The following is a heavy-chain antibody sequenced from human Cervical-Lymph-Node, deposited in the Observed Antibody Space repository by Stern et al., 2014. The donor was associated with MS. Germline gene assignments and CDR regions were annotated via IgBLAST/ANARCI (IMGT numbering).Heavy chain of an antibody. Sequence: DQLVESGGGVVQPGKSLRLSCAASGFMFTAYVMHWVRQPPGKGLEWVSVISKDGSNQHYGDSVKGRFTVSRDNAKNTLYLDMNSLRADDTATYYCAKDRGVAGTAGEADQWGQGTLVTVSS. D-gene: IGHD6-19*01. CDR3: AKDRGVAGTAGEADQ. CDR2: ISKDGSNQ. V-gene: IGHV3-30*18. J-gene: IGHJ4*02. CDR1: GFMFTAYV.